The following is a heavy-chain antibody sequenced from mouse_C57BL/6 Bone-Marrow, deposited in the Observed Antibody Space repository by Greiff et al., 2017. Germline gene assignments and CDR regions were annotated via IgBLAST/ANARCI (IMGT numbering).Heavy chain of an antibody. V-gene: IGHV1-22*01. CDR2: INPNNGGT. D-gene: IGHD2-1*01. CDR3: ARGELYYGNYGFAY. Sequence: EVQLQESGPELVKPGASVKMSCKASGYTFTDYNMHWVKQSHGKSLEWIGYINPNNGGTSYNQKFKGKATLTVNKSSSTAYMELRSLTSEDSAVYYCARGELYYGNYGFAYWGQGTLVTVSA. CDR1: GYTFTDYN. J-gene: IGHJ3*01.